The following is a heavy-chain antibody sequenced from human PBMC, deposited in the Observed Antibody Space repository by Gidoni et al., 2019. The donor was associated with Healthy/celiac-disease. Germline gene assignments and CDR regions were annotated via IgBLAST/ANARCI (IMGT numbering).Heavy chain of an antibody. V-gene: IGHV3-30*03. Sequence: QVQLVESGGGVVQPGRSLRLSCAASGFTFSSYGMHWVRQAPGKGLEWVAVISYDGSNKYYADSVKGRFTISRDNSKNTLYLQMNSLRAEDTAVYYCASTQVEWELDYFDYWGQGTLVTVSS. CDR1: GFTFSSYG. J-gene: IGHJ4*02. CDR3: ASTQVEWELDYFDY. CDR2: ISYDGSNK. D-gene: IGHD1-26*01.